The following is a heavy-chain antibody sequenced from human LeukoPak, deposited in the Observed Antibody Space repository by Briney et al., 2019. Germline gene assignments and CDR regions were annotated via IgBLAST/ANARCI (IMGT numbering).Heavy chain of an antibody. CDR2: IYYSGST. D-gene: IGHD3-3*01. CDR3: ARVLSSFGVVRGAHFDY. CDR1: GGSISSYY. V-gene: IGHV4-59*01. Sequence: PSETLSLTCTVSGGSISSYYWSWIRQPPGKGLEWIGYIYYSGSTNYNPSLKSRVTISVDTSKNQFSLKLSSVTAADTAVYYCARVLSSFGVVRGAHFDYWGQGTLVTVSS. J-gene: IGHJ4*02.